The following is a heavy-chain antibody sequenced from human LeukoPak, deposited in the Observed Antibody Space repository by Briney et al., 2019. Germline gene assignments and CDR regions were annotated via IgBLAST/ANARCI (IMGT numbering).Heavy chain of an antibody. Sequence: SVKVSCKASGGTFSSYAISWVRQAPGQGLEWMGRIIPIFGTANYAQKFQGRVTITTDESTSTAYMEQSSLRSEDTAVYYCARGQDCSSTSCYPSWGQGTLVTVSS. CDR2: IIPIFGTA. V-gene: IGHV1-69*05. D-gene: IGHD2-2*01. CDR1: GGTFSSYA. CDR3: ARGQDCSSTSCYPS. J-gene: IGHJ4*02.